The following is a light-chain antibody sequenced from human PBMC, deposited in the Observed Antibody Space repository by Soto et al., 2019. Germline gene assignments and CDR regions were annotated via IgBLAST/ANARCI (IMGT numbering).Light chain of an antibody. Sequence: AIRMTQSPSSLSASTGDRVTITCRASQGISSYLAWYQQKQGKAPKXLIYDASSLETGVPSRFSGSGSGTDFTLTISSLQPEDCATYYCQQYDNLPLIFGQGTRLEIK. J-gene: IGKJ5*01. CDR1: QGISSY. V-gene: IGKV1-8*01. CDR3: QQYDNLPLI. CDR2: DAS.